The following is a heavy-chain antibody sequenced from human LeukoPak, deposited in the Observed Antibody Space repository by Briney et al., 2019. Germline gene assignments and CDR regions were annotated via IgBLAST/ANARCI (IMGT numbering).Heavy chain of an antibody. CDR2: INLNSGGT. CDR3: ARWAVGNAPIASFDY. D-gene: IGHD3-10*01. V-gene: IGHV1-2*02. CDR1: GDTFTGYY. Sequence: ASVKVSCKPSGDTFTGYYMHWMRQAPGQGLEWMGWINLNSGGTNYAQKFQGRVTMTRDTSISTAYMELNRLRSDDTAVYYCARWAVGNAPIASFDYWGQGTLVTVSS. J-gene: IGHJ4*02.